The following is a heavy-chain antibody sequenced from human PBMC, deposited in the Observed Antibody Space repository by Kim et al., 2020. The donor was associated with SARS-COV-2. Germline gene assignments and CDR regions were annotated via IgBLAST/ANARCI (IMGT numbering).Heavy chain of an antibody. Sequence: SETLSLTCTVSGGSISSGGYYWSWIRQHPGKGLEWIGYIYYSGSTYYNPSLKSRVTISVDTSKNQFSLKLSSVTAADTAVYYCARARAQYCSGGSCYPSPYYYYGMDVWGQGTTVTVSS. J-gene: IGHJ6*02. V-gene: IGHV4-31*03. CDR1: GGSISSGGYY. D-gene: IGHD2-15*01. CDR3: ARARAQYCSGGSCYPSPYYYYGMDV. CDR2: IYYSGST.